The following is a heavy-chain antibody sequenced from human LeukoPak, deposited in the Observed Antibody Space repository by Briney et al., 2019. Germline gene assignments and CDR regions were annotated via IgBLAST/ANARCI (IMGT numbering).Heavy chain of an antibody. Sequence: PGGSLRLSCADSGLTFSSYAMTWVRQTPGKGLEWFSAFTGANGATYYADSVKGRFTVSRDNSKNTLYLQMNTLRAEDTAVYYCAVYCSGGCYSGLVWGQGTLVTVSS. V-gene: IGHV3-23*01. D-gene: IGHD2-21*02. CDR3: AVYCSGGCYSGLV. CDR1: GLTFSSYA. J-gene: IGHJ4*02. CDR2: FTGANGAT.